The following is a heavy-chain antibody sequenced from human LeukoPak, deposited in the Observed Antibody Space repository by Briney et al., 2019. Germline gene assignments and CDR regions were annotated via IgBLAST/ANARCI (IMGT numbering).Heavy chain of an antibody. CDR2: IWYDGSIK. CDR3: ARMSGSYLDY. CDR1: GFSFSSNV. D-gene: IGHD1-26*01. V-gene: IGHV3-33*01. J-gene: IGHJ4*02. Sequence: GGSLRLSCAASGFSFSSNVMHWVRQAPGKGLEWVAVIWYDGSIKYYADSVKGRFTISRDNSKNTLYLQMNSLRAEDTAVYYCARMSGSYLDYWGQGTLVTVSS.